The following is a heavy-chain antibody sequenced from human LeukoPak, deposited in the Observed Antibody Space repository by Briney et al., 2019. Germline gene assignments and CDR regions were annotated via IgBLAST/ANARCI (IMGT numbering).Heavy chain of an antibody. D-gene: IGHD6-13*01. V-gene: IGHV4-39*01. Sequence: SETLSLTCTVSGGSISSSSYYWGWLRQPRGKGLEWIGSIYYSGSTYYNPSLKSRVTISVDTSKNQFSLKLSSVTAADTAVYYCARRSSSWYLGYWFDPWGQGTLVTVSS. CDR1: GGSISSSSYY. J-gene: IGHJ5*02. CDR2: IYYSGST. CDR3: ARRSSSWYLGYWFDP.